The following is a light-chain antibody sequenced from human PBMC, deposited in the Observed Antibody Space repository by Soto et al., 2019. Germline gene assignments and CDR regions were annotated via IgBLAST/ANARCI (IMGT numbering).Light chain of an antibody. V-gene: IGKV3-20*01. J-gene: IGKJ1*01. CDR1: QSVSSN. Sequence: EIEMTQSPATLSVSPVERVTLTCRASQSVSSNLAWYQQKPGQAPRLLIYGASNRATGIPDRFSGSGSGTDFTLTISRLEPEDFAVYYCQQYGSSGTFGQGTKVDIK. CDR3: QQYGSSGT. CDR2: GAS.